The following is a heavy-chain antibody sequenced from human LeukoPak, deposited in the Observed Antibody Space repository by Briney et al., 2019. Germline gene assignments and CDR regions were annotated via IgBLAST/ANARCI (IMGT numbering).Heavy chain of an antibody. V-gene: IGHV3-7*05. J-gene: IGHJ4*02. D-gene: IGHD1-26*01. CDR3: ARGSAWERGSYDY. Sequence: HPGRSLRLSCAASGFNFRSYWMKWVRQAPGKGLEWVANIKEDGSKKYYVDSVKGRFTISRDNAENSLYLQMNSLRVEDTAVYYCARGSAWERGSYDYWGQGTLVTVSS. CDR2: IKEDGSKK. CDR1: GFNFRSYW.